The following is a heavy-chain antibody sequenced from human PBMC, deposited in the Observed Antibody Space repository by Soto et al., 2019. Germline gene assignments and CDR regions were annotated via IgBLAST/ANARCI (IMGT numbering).Heavy chain of an antibody. CDR2: IYSGGST. CDR3: ARDVGPVVRGANDAFER. J-gene: IGHJ3*02. CDR1: GFTFSSYG. D-gene: IGHD3-10*01. V-gene: IGHV3-66*01. Sequence: GGSLRLSCAASGFTFSSYGMHWVRQAPGKGLEWVAVIYSGGSTYYADSVKGRFTISRDNSKNTLYLQMNSLRAEDTAVYYCARDVGPVVRGANDAFERWGQGTMVTVSS.